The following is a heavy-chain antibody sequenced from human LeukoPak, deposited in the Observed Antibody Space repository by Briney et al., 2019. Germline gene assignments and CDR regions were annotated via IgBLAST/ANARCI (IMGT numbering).Heavy chain of an antibody. CDR1: GYTFTSYD. J-gene: IGHJ2*01. Sequence: ASVKVSCKASGYTFTSYDINWVRQATGQGLEWMGWMNPNSGNTGYAQKFQGRVTITRNTSISTAYMELSSLRSEDTAVYYCAKEDSGSYRPYWYFDLWGRGTLVTVSS. V-gene: IGHV1-8*03. CDR2: MNPNSGNT. CDR3: AKEDSGSYRPYWYFDL. D-gene: IGHD1-26*01.